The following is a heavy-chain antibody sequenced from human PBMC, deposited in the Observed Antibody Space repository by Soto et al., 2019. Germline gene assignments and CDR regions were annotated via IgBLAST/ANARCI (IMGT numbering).Heavy chain of an antibody. Sequence: GASVKVSCKASGYTFTCYYMHWLLQSPGQGLDWMGCINPNSGGTNYAQKFQGRVTMTRDTSISTAYMELSRLRSDDTAVYYCARVPQQWLFWFDPWGQGTPVTVSS. D-gene: IGHD6-19*01. CDR3: ARVPQQWLFWFDP. J-gene: IGHJ5*02. V-gene: IGHV1-2*02. CDR1: GYTFTCYY. CDR2: INPNSGGT.